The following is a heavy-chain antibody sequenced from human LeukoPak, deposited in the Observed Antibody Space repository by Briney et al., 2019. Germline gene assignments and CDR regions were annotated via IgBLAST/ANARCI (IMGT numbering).Heavy chain of an antibody. CDR1: GFSLSTSGMC. CDR3: ARILADSGSYRGYFDY. Sequence: RESGPALVKHTQTLTLTCTFSGFSLSTSGMCVSWIRQPPGKALEWLARIDWDDDKYYSTSLKTRLTISKDTSKNQVVLTMTNMDPVDTATYYCARILADSGSYRGYFDYWGQGTLVTVSS. D-gene: IGHD1-26*01. J-gene: IGHJ4*02. CDR2: IDWDDDK. V-gene: IGHV2-70*11.